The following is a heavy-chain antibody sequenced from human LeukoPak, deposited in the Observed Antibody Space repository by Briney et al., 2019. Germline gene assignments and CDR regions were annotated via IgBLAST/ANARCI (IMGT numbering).Heavy chain of an antibody. D-gene: IGHD1-26*01. CDR2: ISGSGGST. V-gene: IGHV3-23*01. J-gene: IGHJ4*01. Sequence: GGSLRLSRAASGFTFSSYAMSWVRQAPGKGLEWVSAISGSGGSTYYADSVKGRFTISRDNSKNTLYLQMNSLRVEDTAVYYCAKDAHSGSYFDYWGQGILVTVSS. CDR1: GFTFSSYA. CDR3: AKDAHSGSYFDY.